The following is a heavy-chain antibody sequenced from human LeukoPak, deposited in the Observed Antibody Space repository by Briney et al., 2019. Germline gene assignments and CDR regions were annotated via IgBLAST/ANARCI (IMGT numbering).Heavy chain of an antibody. CDR3: ARRKRHWLLLRLLSNGAFDI. J-gene: IGHJ3*02. CDR2: MNPNSGNT. V-gene: IGHV1-8*01. Sequence: ASVKVSCKASGYTFTSYDINWVRQATGQGLEWMGWMNPNSGNTGYAQKFQGRVTVTRNTSISTAYMELSSLRSEDTAVYYCARRKRHWLLLRLLSNGAFDIWGQGTMVTVSS. CDR1: GYTFTSYD. D-gene: IGHD3-22*01.